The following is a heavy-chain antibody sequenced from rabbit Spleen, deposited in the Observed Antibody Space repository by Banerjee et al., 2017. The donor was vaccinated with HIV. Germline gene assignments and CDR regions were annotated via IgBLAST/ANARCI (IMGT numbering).Heavy chain of an antibody. CDR1: GFSFSSSYY. J-gene: IGHJ6*01. CDR3: ARDTGTSFSTYGRDL. D-gene: IGHD8-1*01. V-gene: IGHV1S40*01. Sequence: QSLEESGGDLVKPEGSLTLTCTASGFSFSSSYYICWVRQAPGKGLEWIACIYTGSSGSTYYARWAKGRFTISKSSSTTVTLQLNSLTAADTATYFCARDTGTSFSTYGRDLWGQGTLVTV. CDR2: IYTGSSGST.